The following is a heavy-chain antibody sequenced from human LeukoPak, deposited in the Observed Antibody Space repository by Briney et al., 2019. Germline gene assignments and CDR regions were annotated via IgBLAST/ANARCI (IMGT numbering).Heavy chain of an antibody. CDR3: ARQDRYSSSWYN. Sequence: SETLSLTCAVSGGSINSYYWSWIRQPPGKGLEWIGYIYYSGSTKYNPSLKSRVTISVDTSKNQFSLKLSSVTAADTAVYYCARQDRYSSSWYNWGQGTLVTVSS. V-gene: IGHV4-59*08. CDR2: IYYSGST. CDR1: GGSINSYY. J-gene: IGHJ4*02. D-gene: IGHD6-13*01.